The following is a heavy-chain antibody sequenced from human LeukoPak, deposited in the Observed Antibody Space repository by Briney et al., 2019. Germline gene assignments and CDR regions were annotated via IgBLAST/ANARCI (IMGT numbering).Heavy chain of an antibody. CDR3: ARGYYDSHGYSNTFDI. J-gene: IGHJ3*02. V-gene: IGHV4-59*01. D-gene: IGHD3-22*01. CDR1: GASISSSY. Sequence: SETLSLTCAVSGASISSSYWSWIRQPPGKGLEWIGYINYSGNTKYNPSLESRVTISVDASNNQFSLRLSSVTAADTAFYYCARGYYDSHGYSNTFDIWGQGTLVTVSS. CDR2: INYSGNT.